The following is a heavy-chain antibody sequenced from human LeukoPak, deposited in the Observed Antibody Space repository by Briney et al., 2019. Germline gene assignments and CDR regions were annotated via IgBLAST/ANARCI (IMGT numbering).Heavy chain of an antibody. CDR2: IDSSSRYI. CDR1: GFTFSSYN. V-gene: IGHV3-21*01. Sequence: GGSLRLSCAASGFTFSSYNMDWVRQAPGKGLEWVSFIDSSSRYIYQVDSVKGRFTISRDNAKSSVFLQMNSLRAEDTAVYYCARVGGHCTSTSCPPPDYWGQGTLVTVSS. CDR3: ARVGGHCTSTSCPPPDY. J-gene: IGHJ4*02. D-gene: IGHD2-2*01.